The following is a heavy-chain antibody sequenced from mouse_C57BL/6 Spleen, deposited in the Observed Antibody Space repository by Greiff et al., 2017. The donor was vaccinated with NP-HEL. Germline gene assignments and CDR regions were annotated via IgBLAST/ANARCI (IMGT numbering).Heavy chain of an antibody. Sequence: VQLQQSGAELVKPGASVKLSCKASGYTFTSYWMHWVKQRPGQGLEWIGMIHPNSGSTNYNEKFKSKATLTVDKSSSTAYMQLSSLTSEDSAVYYCATRRDYGNYGDYWGQGTTLTVSS. J-gene: IGHJ2*01. V-gene: IGHV1-64*01. D-gene: IGHD2-1*01. CDR2: IHPNSGST. CDR3: ATRRDYGNYGDY. CDR1: GYTFTSYW.